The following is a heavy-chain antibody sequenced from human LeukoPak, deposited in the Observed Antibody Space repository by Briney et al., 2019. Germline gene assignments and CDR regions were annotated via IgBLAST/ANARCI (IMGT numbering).Heavy chain of an antibody. CDR1: GYTFSGYY. CDR3: ARAVVAVINWFDP. D-gene: IGHD2-15*01. Sequence: ASVKVSCKASGYTFSGYYMHWVRQAPGQGLEWMGWINPKSGGTNYAQKFQGRVTMTRDTSISTAYMELSRLRSDDTAVYYCARAVVAVINWFDPWGQGTLVTVSS. V-gene: IGHV1-2*02. CDR2: INPKSGGT. J-gene: IGHJ5*02.